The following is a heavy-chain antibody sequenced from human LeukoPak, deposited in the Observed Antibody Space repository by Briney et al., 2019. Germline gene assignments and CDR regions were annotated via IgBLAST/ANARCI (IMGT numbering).Heavy chain of an antibody. CDR2: LSWNSGSI. D-gene: IGHD3-9*01. CDR1: GFTFDDYA. J-gene: IGHJ5*02. V-gene: IGHV3-9*01. Sequence: GGSLRLSCAASGFTFDDYAMHCVRQAPGKGLEWVSGLSWNSGSIGYADSVKGRFTISRDNAKNSLYLQMNSLRAEDTALYYCAKAPYDILTDSRFDPWGQGTLVTVSS. CDR3: AKAPYDILTDSRFDP.